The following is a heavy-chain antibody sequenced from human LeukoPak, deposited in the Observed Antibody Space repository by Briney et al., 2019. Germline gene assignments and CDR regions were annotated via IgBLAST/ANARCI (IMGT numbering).Heavy chain of an antibody. CDR1: GFTFSSFA. CDR3: VRGYAFGPYGMDV. Sequence: GGSLRLSCAASGFTFSSFAMRWVRQAPGKGLECVSAISGNGVGTYYADSVKGRFTISRDNSKNTLNLQMSRLRAEDTAVYFCVRGYAFGPYGMDVWGQGTTVTVSS. V-gene: IGHV3-64D*09. D-gene: IGHD5-18*01. CDR2: ISGNGVGT. J-gene: IGHJ6*02.